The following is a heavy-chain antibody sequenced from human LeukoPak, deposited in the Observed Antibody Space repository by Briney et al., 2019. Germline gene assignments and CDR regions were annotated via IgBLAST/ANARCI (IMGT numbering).Heavy chain of an antibody. J-gene: IGHJ4*02. CDR3: ARGWDDFWSGYPDY. V-gene: IGHV1-2*02. Sequence: ASVKVSCKASGYTFTGYYMHWVRQAPGQGLEWMGWINPNSGGTNYAQKFQGRVTMTTDTSTSTAYMELRSLRSGDTAVYYCARGWDDFWSGYPDYWGQGTLVTVSS. CDR1: GYTFTGYY. CDR2: INPNSGGT. D-gene: IGHD3-3*01.